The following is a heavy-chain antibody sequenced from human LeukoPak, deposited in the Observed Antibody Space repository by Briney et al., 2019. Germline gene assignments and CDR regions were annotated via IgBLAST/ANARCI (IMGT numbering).Heavy chain of an antibody. CDR1: GFTFSSYT. CDR2: ISTSSSYI. V-gene: IGHV3-21*01. J-gene: IGHJ4*02. D-gene: IGHD4-11*01. Sequence: PGGSLRLSCAASGFTFSSYTMNWVRQAPGKGLEWVSSISTSSSYIYYADSVKGRFTISRDNAKNSLYLQMNSLRAEDTAVYYCARNTHNYGGPLDYWGQGTLVTVSS. CDR3: ARNTHNYGGPLDY.